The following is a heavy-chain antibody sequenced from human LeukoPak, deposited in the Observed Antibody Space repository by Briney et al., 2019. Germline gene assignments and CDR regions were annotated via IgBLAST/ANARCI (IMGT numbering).Heavy chain of an antibody. CDR2: ISYDGSNK. CDR1: GFIFSSYA. J-gene: IGHJ5*02. Sequence: GGSLRLSCAASGFIFSSYAMHWVRQAPGKGLEWVAVISYDGSNKYYADSVKGRFTISRDNSRNTLYLQMNSLRAEDTAVYYCAVSGQDCYDSSGYNNWFDPWGQGTLVTVSS. D-gene: IGHD3-22*01. CDR3: AVSGQDCYDSSGYNNWFDP. V-gene: IGHV3-30*01.